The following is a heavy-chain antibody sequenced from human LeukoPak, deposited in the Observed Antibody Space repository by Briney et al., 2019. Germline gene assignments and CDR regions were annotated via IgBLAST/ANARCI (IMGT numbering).Heavy chain of an antibody. D-gene: IGHD2-15*01. CDR1: GFIFSNYG. Sequence: PVWALRLSCAASGFIFSNYGMHWVRQAPGKGLEWVAVIWYDGSNKYYADSVKGRFIISRDNSKNTLYLQMNSLRVEDTAVYYCARDFCSAGSCYPDNWGQGTLVTVSS. CDR2: IWYDGSNK. V-gene: IGHV3-33*01. CDR3: ARDFCSAGSCYPDN. J-gene: IGHJ4*02.